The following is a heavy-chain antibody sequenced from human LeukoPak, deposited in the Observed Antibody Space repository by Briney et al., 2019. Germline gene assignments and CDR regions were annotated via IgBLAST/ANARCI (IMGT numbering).Heavy chain of an antibody. J-gene: IGHJ6*02. CDR1: GYTFTSYY. Sequence: ASVKVSCKASGYTFTSYYMHWVRQAPGQGLEWMGIINPSGGSTSYAQKFQGRVTMTRDTSTSTVYMELSSLRSEDTAVYYCAREKILGYSSSWYYYYGMDVWGQGTTVTVSS. CDR3: AREKILGYSSSWYYYYGMDV. V-gene: IGHV1-46*01. D-gene: IGHD6-13*01. CDR2: INPSGGST.